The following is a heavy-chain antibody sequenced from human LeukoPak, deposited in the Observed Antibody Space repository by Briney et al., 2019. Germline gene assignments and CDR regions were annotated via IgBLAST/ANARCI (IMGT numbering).Heavy chain of an antibody. Sequence: GGSLRLFCAASGLTFSTYAMSWVRQAPGKGLEWVSTISGSDYRIYYADSVKGRFTLSRDNSKNTLYLQMNSLRAKDTAVYYCPRLQWYLPISWGYFDYWGQGTLVTVYS. CDR1: GLTFSTYA. J-gene: IGHJ4*02. CDR2: ISGSDYRI. CDR3: PRLQWYLPISWGYFDY. D-gene: IGHD4-23*01. V-gene: IGHV3-23*01.